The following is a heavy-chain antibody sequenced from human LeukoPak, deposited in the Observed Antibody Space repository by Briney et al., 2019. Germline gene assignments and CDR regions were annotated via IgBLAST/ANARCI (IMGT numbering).Heavy chain of an antibody. CDR1: GFTFSDYY. J-gene: IGHJ4*02. CDR2: ISSSGSTI. CDR3: ATSGWYGYYYFGY. V-gene: IGHV3-11*04. D-gene: IGHD6-19*01. Sequence: GGSLRLSCAASGFTFSDYYMSWIRQAPGKGLEWVSYISSSGSTIYYADSVKGRFTIFRDNAKNSLYLQMNSLRAEDTAVYYCATSGWYGYYYFGYWGQGTLVTVSS.